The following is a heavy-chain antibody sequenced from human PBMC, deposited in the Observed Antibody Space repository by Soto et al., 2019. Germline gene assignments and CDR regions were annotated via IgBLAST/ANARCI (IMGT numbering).Heavy chain of an antibody. CDR2: ISSIGTTI. D-gene: IGHD2-2*01. CDR3: PRGRWQRVPFDY. CDR1: GFTFSDYY. V-gene: IGHV3-11*01. Sequence: QVQLVESRGGLVKPGGSLRLSCAASGFTFSDYYMSWIRQAPGKGLEWVSYISSIGTTIYYADSVKGRFTISRDNAKNSLYLQMNSLRADDTAVYYCPRGRWQRVPFDYWRQGTLVTVSS. J-gene: IGHJ4*02.